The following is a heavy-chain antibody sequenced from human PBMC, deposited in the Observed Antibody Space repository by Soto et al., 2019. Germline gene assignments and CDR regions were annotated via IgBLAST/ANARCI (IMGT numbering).Heavy chain of an antibody. J-gene: IGHJ4*02. CDR1: GYTLTELS. V-gene: IGHV1-24*01. Sequence: ASVKVSCKVSGYTLTELSMHWVRQAPGKGLEWMGGFDPEDGETIYAQKFQGRVTMTEDTSTDTAYMELSSLRSEDTAVYYCATPTSIFGVVTYFDYWGQGTLVTVSS. CDR3: ATPTSIFGVVTYFDY. CDR2: FDPEDGET. D-gene: IGHD3-3*01.